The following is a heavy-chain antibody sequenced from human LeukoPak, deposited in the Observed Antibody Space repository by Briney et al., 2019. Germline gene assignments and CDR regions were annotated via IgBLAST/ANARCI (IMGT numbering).Heavy chain of an antibody. CDR3: AGGHYPLEY. D-gene: IGHD1-26*01. CDR2: LYPSGST. J-gene: IGHJ4*02. CDR1: GGSINSGY. V-gene: IGHV4-59*01. Sequence: SETLSLTCSVSGGSINSGYWRWLRQPPGKGLEWIGLLYPSGSTNYNPSLKRRVTISVDTSRTQFSLKLSSMTAADTAVYYCAGGHYPLEYWGQGTLVTVSS.